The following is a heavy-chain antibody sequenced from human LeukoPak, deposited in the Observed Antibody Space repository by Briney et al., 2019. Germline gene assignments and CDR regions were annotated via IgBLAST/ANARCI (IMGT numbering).Heavy chain of an antibody. V-gene: IGHV1-18*01. CDR1: GYTFTSYG. Sequence: ASVKVSCKASGYTFTSYGISWVRQAPGQGLEWMGWISAYNGNTNYAQKLQGRVTMTTDTSTSTAYMELRSLRSDDTAVYYCARAKGNYYDSSGYYQNWFDPWGQGTLVTVSS. CDR2: ISAYNGNT. J-gene: IGHJ5*02. CDR3: ARAKGNYYDSSGYYQNWFDP. D-gene: IGHD3-22*01.